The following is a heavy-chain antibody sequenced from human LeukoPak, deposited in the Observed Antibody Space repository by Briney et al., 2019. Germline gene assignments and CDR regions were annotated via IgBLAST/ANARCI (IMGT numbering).Heavy chain of an antibody. CDR2: IYYSGST. J-gene: IGHJ5*02. Sequence: PSETLSLTCTVSGGSISSYYWSWIRQPPGKGLEWIGYIYYSGSTNYNPSLKSRVTISVDTSKNQFSLKLGSVTAADTAVYYCASDPGVTGGYNWFDPWGQGTLVTVSS. CDR1: GGSISSYY. D-gene: IGHD2-8*01. V-gene: IGHV4-59*01. CDR3: ASDPGVTGGYNWFDP.